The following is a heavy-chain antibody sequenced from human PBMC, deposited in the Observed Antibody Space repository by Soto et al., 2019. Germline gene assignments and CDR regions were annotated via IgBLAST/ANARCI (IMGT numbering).Heavy chain of an antibody. Sequence: QVQLVESGGGVVQPGRSLRLSCAASGFTFSSYGMHWVRQAPGKGLEWVAVIWYDGSNKYYADSVKGRFTISRDNSKNTLYLQMNSLRAEDTAVYYCARDRGRITMVRGWSPTYYVMDVWGQGTTVTVSS. CDR1: GFTFSSYG. CDR2: IWYDGSNK. V-gene: IGHV3-33*01. J-gene: IGHJ6*02. D-gene: IGHD3-10*01. CDR3: ARDRGRITMVRGWSPTYYVMDV.